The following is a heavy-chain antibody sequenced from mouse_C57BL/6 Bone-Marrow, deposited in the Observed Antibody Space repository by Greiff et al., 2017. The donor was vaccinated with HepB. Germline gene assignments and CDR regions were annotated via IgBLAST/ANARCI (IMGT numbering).Heavy chain of an antibody. CDR3: ARDYYGSSPLLGFDV. CDR2: INPNNGGT. D-gene: IGHD1-1*01. CDR1: GYTFTDYN. Sequence: VQLQQSGPELVKPGASVKIPCKASGYTFTDYNMDWVKQSHGKSLEWIGDINPNNGGTIYNQKFKGKATLTVDKSSSTAYMELRSLTSEDTAVYYCARDYYGSSPLLGFDVWGTGTTVTVSS. V-gene: IGHV1-18*01. J-gene: IGHJ1*03.